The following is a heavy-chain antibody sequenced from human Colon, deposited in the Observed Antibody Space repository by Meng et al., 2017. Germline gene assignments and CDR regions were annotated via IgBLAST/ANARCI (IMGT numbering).Heavy chain of an antibody. Sequence: QGRLTGSGPGLVTPPGTLSLTWAVSGGSISSNYWWSWVRQSPKKGLEWIGEIHHGGTTNYNPSLKSRVTISVDTSNNQFSLKLSSVTAADTAVYYCARIDYGGNGIEKYFFDYWGQGTLVTVSS. V-gene: IGHV4-4*03. D-gene: IGHD4-23*01. CDR3: ARIDYGGNGIEKYFFDY. CDR2: IHHGGTT. CDR1: GGSISSNYW. J-gene: IGHJ4*02.